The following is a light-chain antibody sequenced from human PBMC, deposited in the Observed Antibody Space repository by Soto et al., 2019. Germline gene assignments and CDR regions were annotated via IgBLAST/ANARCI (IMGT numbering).Light chain of an antibody. V-gene: IGKV1-5*03. Sequence: DIQMTQSPSTLSGSVGDRVTITCRASQTISSWLAWYQQKPGKAPKLLIYKASTLKSGVPSRFSGSGSGTEFTLTISGLQPDDFATYYCQQYNSYLWTFGQGTKVDIK. J-gene: IGKJ1*01. CDR3: QQYNSYLWT. CDR1: QTISSW. CDR2: KAS.